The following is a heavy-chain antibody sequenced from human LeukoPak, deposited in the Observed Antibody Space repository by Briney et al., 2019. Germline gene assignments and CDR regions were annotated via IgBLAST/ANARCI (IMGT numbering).Heavy chain of an antibody. J-gene: IGHJ4*02. CDR3: ARYCSCTSCFVRNTFDY. CDR2: INPNSGGT. D-gene: IGHD2-2*01. CDR1: GYTFTSYG. V-gene: IGHV1-2*02. Sequence: ASVKVSCKASGYTFTSYGISWVRQAPGQGLEWMGWINPNSGGTNYAQKFQGRVTMTRDTSISTAYMELSRLRSDDTAVYYCARYCSCTSCFVRNTFDYWGQGTLVTVSS.